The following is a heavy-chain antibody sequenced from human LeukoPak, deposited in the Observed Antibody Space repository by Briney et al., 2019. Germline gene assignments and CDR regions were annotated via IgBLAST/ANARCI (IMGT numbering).Heavy chain of an antibody. D-gene: IGHD3-16*02. CDR1: GFTFGDYA. CDR3: TRVGVMSTFGGVIVIRGSTFDY. V-gene: IGHV3-49*03. J-gene: IGHJ4*02. Sequence: GGSLRLSCTASGFTFGDYAMSWFRQAPGKGLEWVGFIRSKAYGGTTEYAASVKGRFTISRDDSKSIAYLQMNSLKTEDTAVYYCTRVGVMSTFGGVIVIRGSTFDYWGQGTLVTVSS. CDR2: IRSKAYGGTT.